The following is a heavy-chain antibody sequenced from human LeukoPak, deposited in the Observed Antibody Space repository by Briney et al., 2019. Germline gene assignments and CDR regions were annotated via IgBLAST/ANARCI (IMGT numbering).Heavy chain of an antibody. CDR3: VRGSGWFFGL. Sequence: GGSLRLSCAASQFSISYDWMHWVRQAPGKGLEWVASIKEDGRDIHYLDSVKGRFSISRDNAKNSLYLEMDTLRAEDTAVYYCVRGSGWFFGLWGQGSLVTVSS. J-gene: IGHJ4*02. CDR2: IKEDGRDI. V-gene: IGHV3-7*01. CDR1: QFSISYDW. D-gene: IGHD6-19*01.